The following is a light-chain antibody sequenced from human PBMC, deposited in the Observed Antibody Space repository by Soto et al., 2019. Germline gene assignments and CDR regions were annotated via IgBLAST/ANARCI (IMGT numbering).Light chain of an antibody. J-gene: IGKJ3*01. CDR3: QQSYSTLFT. CDR2: AAS. V-gene: IGKV1-39*01. CDR1: ETIIRY. Sequence: DIQMTQSPSSLSASVGDRVTITCRASETIIRYLNWYQQKLGRAPNLMVYAASSLQSGVPSRFSGSGPGTEFPLTISSLQPEDFATYYCQQSYSTLFTFGPGTKVEIK.